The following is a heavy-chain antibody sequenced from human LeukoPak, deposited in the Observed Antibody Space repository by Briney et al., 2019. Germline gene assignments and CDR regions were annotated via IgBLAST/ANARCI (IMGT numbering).Heavy chain of an antibody. CDR1: GFTFSSYS. CDR3: TTILFY. CDR2: ISSSSSYI. J-gene: IGHJ4*02. V-gene: IGHV3-21*04. Sequence: GGSLRLACAASGFTFSSYSMNWVRQAPGKGLEWVSSISSSSSYIYYADSVKGRFTISRDDSKNTAHLQMNSLKTEDTAVYYCTTILFYWGQGTLVTVSS. D-gene: IGHD2/OR15-2a*01.